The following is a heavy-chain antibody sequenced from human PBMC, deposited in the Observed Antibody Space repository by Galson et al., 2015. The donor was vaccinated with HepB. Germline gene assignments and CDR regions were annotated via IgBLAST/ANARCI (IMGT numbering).Heavy chain of an antibody. D-gene: IGHD1-26*01. CDR3: VKDMGASFYYYGLDV. CDR1: GFTFDDYG. Sequence: SLRLSCAVSGFTFDDYGMNWVRQAPGKGLEWVSGISWNSENIDYADSVKGRFTISRDNAKNSLYLQMNNLRVEDTALYYCVKDMGASFYYYGLDVWGQGTTVTVSS. CDR2: ISWNSENI. J-gene: IGHJ6*02. V-gene: IGHV3-9*01.